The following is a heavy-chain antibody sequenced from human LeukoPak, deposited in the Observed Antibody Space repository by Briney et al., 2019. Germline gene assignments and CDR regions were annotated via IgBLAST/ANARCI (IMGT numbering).Heavy chain of an antibody. CDR1: GFTISTYA. D-gene: IGHD1-26*01. CDR2: ISGSSDNT. Sequence: GGSLRLSCAASGFTISTYALSWVRQTPGKGLEWVSTISGSSDNTYYADSVKGRFTISRDTSRNTLYLQMNSLRAEDTAVYYCAKAIVGGALDAFDIWGQGTMVTVSS. V-gene: IGHV3-23*01. CDR3: AKAIVGGALDAFDI. J-gene: IGHJ3*02.